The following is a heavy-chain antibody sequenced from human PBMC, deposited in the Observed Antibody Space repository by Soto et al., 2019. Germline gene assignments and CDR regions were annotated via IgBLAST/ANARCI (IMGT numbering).Heavy chain of an antibody. CDR3: AGGNGITGTTFYFDY. CDR1: GGSISSGGYS. J-gene: IGHJ4*02. V-gene: IGHV4-30-2*01. CDR2: IYHSGST. Sequence: QLQLQESGSGLVKPSQTLSLTCAVSGGSISSGGYSWSWIRQPPGKGLEWIGYIYHSGSTYYNPSLKSRVTISVDRSKNQFSLKLSSVTAADTAVYYCAGGNGITGTTFYFDYWGQGTLVTVSS. D-gene: IGHD1-20*01.